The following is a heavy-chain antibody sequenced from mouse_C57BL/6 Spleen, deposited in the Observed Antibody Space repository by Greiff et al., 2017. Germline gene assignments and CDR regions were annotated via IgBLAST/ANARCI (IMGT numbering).Heavy chain of an antibody. J-gene: IGHJ4*01. V-gene: IGHV5-4*01. CDR2: ISDGGSYT. Sequence: EVKLMESGGGLVKPGGSLKLSCAASGFTFSSYAMSWVRQTPEKRLELVATISDGGSYTYYPDNVKGRFTISRDNAKNNLYLQMSHLKSEDTAMYYCARDQSQGAMDYWGQGTSVTVSS. CDR3: ARDQSQGAMDY. CDR1: GFTFSSYA.